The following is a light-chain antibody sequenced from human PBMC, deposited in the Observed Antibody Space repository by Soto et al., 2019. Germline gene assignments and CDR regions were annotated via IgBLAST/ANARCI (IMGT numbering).Light chain of an antibody. CDR2: GAS. J-gene: IGKJ1*01. Sequence: EIVLTQSPGTLSLSPGERATLSCRASQSVGNNLAWYQQKPGQAPRLLIHGASTRATDIPTRFSGSGSGTEFTLTISSLQSEDFAVYYCQQQSGWPRAVGQGTKVDIK. CDR1: QSVGNN. CDR3: QQQSGWPRA. V-gene: IGKV3-15*01.